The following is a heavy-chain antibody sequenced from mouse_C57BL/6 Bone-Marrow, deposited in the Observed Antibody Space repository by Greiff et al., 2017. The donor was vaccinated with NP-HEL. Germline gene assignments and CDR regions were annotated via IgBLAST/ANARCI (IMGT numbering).Heavy chain of an antibody. V-gene: IGHV14-4*01. J-gene: IGHJ3*01. CDR2: IDPENGDT. D-gene: IGHD3-3*01. CDR3: TRGLVGFAY. CDR1: GFNIKDDY. Sequence: EVQLKESGAELVRPGASVKLSCTASGFNIKDDYMHWVKQRPEQGLEWIGWIDPENGDTEYASKFQGKATITADTSSNTAYLQLSSLTSEDTAVYYCTRGLVGFAYWGQGTLVTVSA.